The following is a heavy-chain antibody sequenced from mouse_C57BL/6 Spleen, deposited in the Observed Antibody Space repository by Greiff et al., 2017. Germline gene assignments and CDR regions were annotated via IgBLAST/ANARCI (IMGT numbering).Heavy chain of an antibody. J-gene: IGHJ4*01. Sequence: EVKVEESGGGLVQPGGSLKLSCAASGFTFSDYYMYWVRQTPEKRLEWVAYISNGGGSTYYPDTVKGRFTISRDNAKNTLYLQMSRLKSEDTAMYYCARQDYNGAMDYWGQGTSVTVSS. CDR1: GFTFSDYY. D-gene: IGHD1-3*01. CDR2: ISNGGGST. CDR3: ARQDYNGAMDY. V-gene: IGHV5-12*01.